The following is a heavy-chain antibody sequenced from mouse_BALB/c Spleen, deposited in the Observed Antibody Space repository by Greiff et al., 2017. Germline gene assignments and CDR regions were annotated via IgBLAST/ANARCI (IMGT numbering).Heavy chain of an antibody. CDR3: AREGLGPYYAMDY. V-gene: IGHV5-17*02. Sequence: EVMLVESGGGLVQPGGSRKLSCAASGFTFSSFGMHWVRQAPEKGLEWVAYISSGSSTIYYADTVKGRFTISRDNPKNTLFLQMTSLRSEDTAMYYCAREGLGPYYAMDYWGQGTSGTVSS. J-gene: IGHJ4*01. CDR2: ISSGSSTI. CDR1: GFTFSSFG. D-gene: IGHD4-1*01.